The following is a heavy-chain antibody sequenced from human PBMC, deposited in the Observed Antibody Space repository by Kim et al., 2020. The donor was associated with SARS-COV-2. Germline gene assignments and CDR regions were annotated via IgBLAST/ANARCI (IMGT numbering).Heavy chain of an antibody. CDR3: ARHDGYNFRGYYFDY. CDR1: GFNFTSYW. Sequence: GESLKISCEGSGFNFTSYWIGWVRQMPGKGLEWMGIIYPGDSDTRYSPSFQGQVTILADKSISTAYLQWSSLKASDTGIYYCARHDGYNFRGYYFDYWGQGTLVSVSS. J-gene: IGHJ4*02. CDR2: IYPGDSDT. D-gene: IGHD5-12*01. V-gene: IGHV5-51*01.